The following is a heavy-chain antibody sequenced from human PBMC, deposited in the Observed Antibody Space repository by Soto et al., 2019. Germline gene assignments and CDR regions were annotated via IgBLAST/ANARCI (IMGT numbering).Heavy chain of an antibody. CDR2: IYHSGST. V-gene: IGHV4-30-2*01. J-gene: IGHJ4*02. Sequence: PSETLSLTCAVSGGSISSGGYSWSWIRQPPGKGLEWIGYIYHSGSTYYNPSLKSRVTISVDRSKNQFSLKLSSVTAADTAVYYCARGLYYEILFDYWGQGTLVTVSS. D-gene: IGHD3-22*01. CDR3: ARGLYYEILFDY. CDR1: GGSISSGGYS.